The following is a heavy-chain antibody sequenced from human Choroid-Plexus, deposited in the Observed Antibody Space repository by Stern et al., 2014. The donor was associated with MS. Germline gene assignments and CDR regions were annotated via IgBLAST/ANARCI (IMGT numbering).Heavy chain of an antibody. CDR2: VSYDGSNK. CDR3: AKDRQYLTYFFDH. D-gene: IGHD2/OR15-2a*01. Sequence: VQLVESGGGVVQPGRPLRLSCVASGFTFGSCAMHWVRQAPGKGLEWVAGVSYDGSNKYYADSVKGRFTISRDNSQNTLYMQMSSLRPEDTAVYYCAKDRQYLTYFFDHWGQVSLVTFSA. CDR1: GFTFGSCA. V-gene: IGHV3-30*18. J-gene: IGHJ5*02.